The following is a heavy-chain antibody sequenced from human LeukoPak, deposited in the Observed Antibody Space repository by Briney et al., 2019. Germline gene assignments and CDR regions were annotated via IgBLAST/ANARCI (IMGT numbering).Heavy chain of an antibody. J-gene: IGHJ4*02. D-gene: IGHD6-19*01. V-gene: IGHV3-21*01. CDR3: ARFSGWLFDY. CDR1: GFTFSSCS. CDR2: ISSSSSYI. Sequence: GGSLRLSCAASGFTFSSCSMNWVRQAPGKGLEWVSSISSSSSYIYYADSVKGRFTISRDNAKNSLYLQMNSLRAEDTAVYYCARFSGWLFDYWGQGTLVTVSS.